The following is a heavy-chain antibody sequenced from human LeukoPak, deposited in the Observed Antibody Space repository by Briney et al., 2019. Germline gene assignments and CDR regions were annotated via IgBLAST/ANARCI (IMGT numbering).Heavy chain of an antibody. D-gene: IGHD4-17*01. CDR1: GGSISSSSYY. V-gene: IGHV4-39*07. J-gene: IGHJ4*02. CDR2: IYYSGST. Sequence: SETLSLTCTVSGGSISSSSYYWGWIRQPPGKGLEWIGSIYYSGSTYYNPSLKSRVTISVDTSKNQFSLKLSSVTAADTAVYYCAIIYGHYIDYWGQGTLVTVSS. CDR3: AIIYGHYIDY.